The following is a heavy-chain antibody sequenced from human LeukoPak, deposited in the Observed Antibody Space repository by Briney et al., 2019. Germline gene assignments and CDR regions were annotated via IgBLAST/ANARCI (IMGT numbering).Heavy chain of an antibody. CDR3: ARGRGLRDIVVVPAAITFPFDY. Sequence: SETLSLTFVCCGGSFSGYYWSWIRQPGAKGLEWMGEINHIGSTNYNPSRKSRVTISVDTSKNQFSLKLSSVSAADTAVYYCARGRGLRDIVVVPAAITFPFDYWGQGTLVTVSS. CDR2: INHIGST. D-gene: IGHD2-2*01. CDR1: GGSFSGYY. J-gene: IGHJ4*02. V-gene: IGHV4-34*01.